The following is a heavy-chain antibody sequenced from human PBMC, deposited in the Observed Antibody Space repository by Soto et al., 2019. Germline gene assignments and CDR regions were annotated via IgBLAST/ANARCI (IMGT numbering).Heavy chain of an antibody. CDR1: GGSFSGYY. D-gene: IGHD2-15*01. V-gene: IGHV4-34*01. CDR3: ARDRGGNNAGFDY. J-gene: IGHJ4*02. CDR2: IHPSGST. Sequence: PSETLSLTCAVYGGSFSGYYYIWTRQPPGKGLEWIGEIHPSGSTNYNPSLESRVTISLDTSKNQFSLKLSSVTAADTAVYYCARDRGGNNAGFDYWGQGALVTVS.